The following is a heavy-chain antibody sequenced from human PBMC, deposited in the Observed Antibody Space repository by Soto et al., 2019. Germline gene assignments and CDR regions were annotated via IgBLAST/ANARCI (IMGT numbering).Heavy chain of an antibody. CDR2: INSEGTGT. CDR1: GFTFSSYW. J-gene: IGHJ4*02. CDR3: VRDYDSSGYNSDY. V-gene: IGHV3-74*01. D-gene: IGHD3-22*01. Sequence: PGGSLRLSCADSGFTFSSYWMHWVRQVPGKGLAWVSRINSEGTGTIYADSVKGRFTISRDNAKNTLYLQMNSLRAEDTAVYYCVRDYDSSGYNSDYWGQGTPVTVSS.